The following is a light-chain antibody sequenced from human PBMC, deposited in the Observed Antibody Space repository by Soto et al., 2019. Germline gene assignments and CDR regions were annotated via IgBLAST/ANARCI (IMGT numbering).Light chain of an antibody. CDR1: QSVGSY. CDR2: GAS. J-gene: IGKJ1*01. Sequence: EIVLTQSPATLSLSPGGRATLSCRASQSVGSYLAWYQQKPGQAPRLLIHGASNRAAGIPVRFSGSGSGTDFTLTISSLEPEDFAVYYCQQRDNWPPTWTFGQGTKVDIK. V-gene: IGKV3-11*01. CDR3: QQRDNWPPTWT.